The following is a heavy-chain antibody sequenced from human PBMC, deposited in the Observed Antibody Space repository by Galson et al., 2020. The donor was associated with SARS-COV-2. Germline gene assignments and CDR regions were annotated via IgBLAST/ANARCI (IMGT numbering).Heavy chain of an antibody. J-gene: IGHJ2*01. CDR2: IYYTGTT. V-gene: IGHV4-59*12. CDR1: GGSISRYY. D-gene: IGHD3-10*01. CDR3: ARLDMVRARHVDL. Sequence: ASETLSLTCSVSGGSISRYYWSWIRQPPGKGLEWIGYIYYTGTTKYNPSVRSRVSISVDTPNHQFSLRLSSVSAADTAVYYCARLDMVRARHVDLWCRGTLVTVSS.